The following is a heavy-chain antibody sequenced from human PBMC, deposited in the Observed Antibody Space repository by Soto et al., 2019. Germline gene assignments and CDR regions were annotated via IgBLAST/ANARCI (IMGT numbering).Heavy chain of an antibody. Sequence: PSETLSLTCTVSGCSISSSSYYWGWIRQPPGKGLEWIGSIYYSGSTYYNPSLKSRVTISVDTSKNQFSLKLNSVTAADTAMFYCATQGFYRMGVWGRGTTVTVSS. J-gene: IGHJ6*02. CDR2: IYYSGST. CDR3: ATQGFYRMGV. V-gene: IGHV4-39*07. CDR1: GCSISSSSYY.